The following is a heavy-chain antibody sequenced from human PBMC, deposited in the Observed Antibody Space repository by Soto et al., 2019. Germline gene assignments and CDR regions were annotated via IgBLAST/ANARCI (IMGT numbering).Heavy chain of an antibody. CDR3: ARDAPGAAPY. J-gene: IGHJ4*02. Sequence: SETLSLTCTFSGGSINNGDYYWNWIRQHPEKGLEWMGYINYRGTTFYSPSLKSRIIISVDTSKNQFSLKLSSVTAADTAVYYCARDAPGAAPYWGQGTLVTVS. CDR1: GGSINNGDYY. V-gene: IGHV4-31*03. D-gene: IGHD6-13*01. CDR2: INYRGTT.